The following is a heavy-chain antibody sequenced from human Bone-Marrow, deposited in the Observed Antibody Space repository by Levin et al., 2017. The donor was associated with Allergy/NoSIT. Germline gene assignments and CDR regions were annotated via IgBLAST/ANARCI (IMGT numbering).Heavy chain of an antibody. CDR3: ARDWPHVGIDY. D-gene: IGHD7-27*01. Sequence: GGSLRLSCAASGFTFNTFWMHWVRQAPGKGLVWVSHITSDGSSTSYADSVKGRFTISRDNAKNTLHLQMNSLRAEDTAVYYCARDWPHVGIDYWGQGTLVIVSS. J-gene: IGHJ4*02. CDR1: GFTFNTFW. CDR2: ITSDGSST. V-gene: IGHV3-74*01.